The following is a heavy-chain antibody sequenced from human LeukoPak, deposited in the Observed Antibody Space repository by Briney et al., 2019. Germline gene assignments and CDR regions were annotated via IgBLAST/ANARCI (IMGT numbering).Heavy chain of an antibody. D-gene: IGHD3-16*02. CDR2: INPNSGGT. CDR3: ARDRDYVWGSYPNDAFDI. CDR1: GYTFTGYY. V-gene: IGHV1-2*06. J-gene: IGHJ3*02. Sequence: ASVKVSCKASGYTFTGYYMHWVRQAPGQGLEWMGRINPNSGGTNYAQKFQGRVTMTRDTSTSTAYMELSRLRSDDTAVYYCARDRDYVWGSYPNDAFDIWGQGTMVTVSS.